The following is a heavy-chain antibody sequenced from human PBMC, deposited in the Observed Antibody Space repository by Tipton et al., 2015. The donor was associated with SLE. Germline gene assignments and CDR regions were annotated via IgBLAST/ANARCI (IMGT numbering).Heavy chain of an antibody. D-gene: IGHD3-10*01. CDR3: AREGRGFRELSPWFDP. CDR2: IIPIFGTA. CDR1: GGTFSSYA. J-gene: IGHJ5*02. Sequence: QSGPEVKKPGSSVKVSCKASGGTFSSYAISWVRQAPGQGLEWMGGIIPIFGTANYAQKFQGRVTITADESTSTAYMELSSLRSEDRAVYSCAREGRGFRELSPWFDPWGQGTLVTVSS. V-gene: IGHV1-69*01.